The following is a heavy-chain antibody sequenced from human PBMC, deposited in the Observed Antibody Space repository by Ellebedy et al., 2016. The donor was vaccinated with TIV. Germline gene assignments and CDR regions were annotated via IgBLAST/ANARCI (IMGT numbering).Heavy chain of an antibody. D-gene: IGHD3-10*01. J-gene: IGHJ4*02. CDR2: ISAYNGNT. CDR3: ARDWYDMVRGDLDY. CDR1: GYTFTSYG. Sequence: ASVKVSXXASGYTFTSYGISWVRQAPGQGLEWMGWISAYNGNTNYAQKLQGRVTMTTDTSTSTAYMELRSLRSDDTAVYYCARDWYDMVRGDLDYWGQGTLVTVSS. V-gene: IGHV1-18*01.